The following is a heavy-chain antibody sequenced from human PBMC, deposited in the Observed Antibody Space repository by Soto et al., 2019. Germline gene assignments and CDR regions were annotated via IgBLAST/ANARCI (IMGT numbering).Heavy chain of an antibody. Sequence: PGGSLRLSCTGSGFSFFSYAMSWVRQAPGKGLEWVSTISGSGGHTYYADSVKGRFVVSRDNDKNTVYLHMSSLTGEDTAVYFCAKIEMGWFAHWGQGTPVTVSS. D-gene: IGHD2-8*01. V-gene: IGHV3-23*01. CDR2: ISGSGGHT. J-gene: IGHJ5*02. CDR3: AKIEMGWFAH. CDR1: GFSFFSYA.